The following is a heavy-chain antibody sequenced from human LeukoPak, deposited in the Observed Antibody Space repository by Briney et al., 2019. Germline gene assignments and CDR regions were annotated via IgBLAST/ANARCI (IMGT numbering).Heavy chain of an antibody. J-gene: IGHJ6*02. CDR1: GYTFTSYG. V-gene: IGHV1-8*01. D-gene: IGHD3-3*01. CDR3: ARGNYDFWSGYYIWTPQRSYYYYYGMDV. Sequence: EASVKVSCKASGYTFTSYGINWVRQATGQGLEWMGRINPNSGGTNYAQKFQGRVTMTRDTSTSTVYMELSSLRSEDTAVYYCARGNYDFWSGYYIWTPQRSYYYYYGMDVWGQGTTVTVSS. CDR2: INPNSGGT.